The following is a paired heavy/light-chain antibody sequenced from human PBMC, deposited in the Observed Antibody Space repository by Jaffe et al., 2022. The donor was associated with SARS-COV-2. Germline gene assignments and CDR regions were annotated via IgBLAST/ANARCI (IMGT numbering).Heavy chain of an antibody. V-gene: IGHV4-59*01. Sequence: QVQLQESGPGLVKPSETLSLTCTVSGGSISGYYWSWIRQPPGKGLEWIGYSYYSGSTYYNPSLKSRVTISVDTSKNQLALKLSSVTAADTAVYFCASRSLYDVLTDYYPMYGMDVWGQGTTVTVSS. J-gene: IGHJ6*02. D-gene: IGHD3-9*01. CDR1: GGSISGYY. CDR2: SYYSGST. CDR3: ASRSLYDVLTDYYPMYGMDV.
Light chain of an antibody. CDR2: DND. Sequence: QSVLTQPPSVSAAPGQKVTISCSGSSSNIGDNYVSWYQQLPGTAPKLLIYDNDNRPSGIPDRFSGSKSGTSATLGITGLQTGDEADYYCGTWDTSLSAWVFGGGTKLTVL. CDR1: SSNIGDNY. CDR3: GTWDTSLSAWV. J-gene: IGLJ3*02. V-gene: IGLV1-51*01.